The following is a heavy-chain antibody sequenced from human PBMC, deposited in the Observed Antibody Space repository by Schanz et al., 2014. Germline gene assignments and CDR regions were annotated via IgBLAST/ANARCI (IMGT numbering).Heavy chain of an antibody. J-gene: IGHJ5*02. Sequence: QVQLVQSGAEVKKPGASVKVSCKASGYNITSNDVTWVRQATGQGPEWMGWMQPDSGKTHYAEKFQGRVAMTRDVSISTAYMELSSLASEDTAVYYCARGQRRTIGRPFGPWGQGTLVTVAS. D-gene: IGHD6-25*01. CDR1: GYNITSND. CDR3: ARGQRRTIGRPFGP. CDR2: MQPDSGKT. V-gene: IGHV1-8*01.